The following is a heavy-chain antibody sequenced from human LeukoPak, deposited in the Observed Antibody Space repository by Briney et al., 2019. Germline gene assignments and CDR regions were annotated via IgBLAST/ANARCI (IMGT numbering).Heavy chain of an antibody. D-gene: IGHD2-2*01. CDR3: AKGCSTTSCPL. CDR1: GFTFSTFW. V-gene: IGHV3-7*01. J-gene: IGHJ4*02. CDR2: IKQDGSEK. Sequence: GGSLRLSCAASGFTFSTFWMTWVRQSPGKGLEWVANIKQDGSEKHYVDSVKGRFTISRDNANDALYLQMNSLRAEDTAVYYCAKGCSTTSCPLWGQGTLVTVSS.